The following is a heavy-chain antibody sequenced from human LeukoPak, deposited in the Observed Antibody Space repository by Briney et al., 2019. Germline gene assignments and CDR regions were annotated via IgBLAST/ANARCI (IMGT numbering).Heavy chain of an antibody. CDR1: GFTFSTYA. Sequence: GGSLRLSCAASGFTFSTYAMIWVRQAPGKGLEWVSAIRGSGGSTYYADSVKDRFTISRDNSKNTLYLQMNSLRAEDTAVYYCGRDPNGDYIGAFDMWGQGTVVTVSS. CDR3: GRDPNGDYIGAFDM. D-gene: IGHD4-17*01. CDR2: IRGSGGST. V-gene: IGHV3-23*01. J-gene: IGHJ3*02.